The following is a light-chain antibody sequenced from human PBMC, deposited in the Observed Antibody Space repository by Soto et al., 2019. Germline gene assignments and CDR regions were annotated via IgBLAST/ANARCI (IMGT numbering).Light chain of an antibody. V-gene: IGKV3-20*01. CDR3: QQYDSSPPGYT. Sequence: EIVLTQSPGTLSLSPGERATLSCRASQSVSSTYLAWYQQKPGQAPRLLVYGASSRATGIPDRFSGSASGADFTLTISRLEPEDFAVYNCQQYDSSPPGYTFGQGTKLEIK. CDR2: GAS. J-gene: IGKJ2*01. CDR1: QSVSSTY.